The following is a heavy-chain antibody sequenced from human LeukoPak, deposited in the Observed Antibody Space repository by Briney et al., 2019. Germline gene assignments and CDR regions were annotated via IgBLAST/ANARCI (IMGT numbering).Heavy chain of an antibody. Sequence: SETLPLTCVLYGGSSSGYYWNWIRQPPGKGLEWIGEINHSGSTNYNPSLKSRLTMSADTSKKQFSLILNSVTAADTAVYYCAVGRPRNTTRLDDGYDFWGQGTMVTVSS. J-gene: IGHJ3*01. CDR2: INHSGST. D-gene: IGHD1-1*01. V-gene: IGHV4-34*01. CDR3: AVGRPRNTTRLDDGYDF. CDR1: GGSSSGYY.